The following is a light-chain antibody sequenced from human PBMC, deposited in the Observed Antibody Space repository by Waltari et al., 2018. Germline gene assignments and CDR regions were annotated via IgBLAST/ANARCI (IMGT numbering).Light chain of an antibody. Sequence: DIQMTQSPSTLSASVEDRVTITCRASQDIGVWLAWYQQKPGRAPDLLIYKASILQSGGPSRFSGSGSGTEFTLTISSLQPDDFATYYCQQFNSYPWTFGLGTKVEI. CDR1: QDIGVW. V-gene: IGKV1-5*03. J-gene: IGKJ1*01. CDR3: QQFNSYPWT. CDR2: KAS.